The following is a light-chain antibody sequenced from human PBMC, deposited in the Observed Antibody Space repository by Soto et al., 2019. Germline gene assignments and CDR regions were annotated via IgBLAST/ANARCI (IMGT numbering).Light chain of an antibody. V-gene: IGKV3-20*01. CDR3: QQYNNWPPMWT. Sequence: EFVLTQSPGTLSLSPGERATLSCRASQTVRNNYLAWYQQKPGQAPRLLIYDASSRATGIPDRFSGSGSGTEFTLTINSLQSEDFAVYYCQQYNNWPPMWTFGQGTKV. CDR1: QTVRNNY. CDR2: DAS. J-gene: IGKJ1*01.